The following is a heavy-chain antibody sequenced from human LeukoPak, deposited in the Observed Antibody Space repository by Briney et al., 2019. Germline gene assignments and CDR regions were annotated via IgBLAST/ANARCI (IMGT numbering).Heavy chain of an antibody. Sequence: GESLKISCKGSGYSFTSYWLGWVRQMPGKGLEWVGTIYPGDSDTRYSPSFQGQVTISADKSISTAYLQWSSLKASDTAMYYCARRSSWSGGDAFDIWGQGTMVTVSS. CDR1: GYSFTSYW. J-gene: IGHJ3*02. CDR3: ARRSSWSGGDAFDI. CDR2: IYPGDSDT. D-gene: IGHD6-13*01. V-gene: IGHV5-51*01.